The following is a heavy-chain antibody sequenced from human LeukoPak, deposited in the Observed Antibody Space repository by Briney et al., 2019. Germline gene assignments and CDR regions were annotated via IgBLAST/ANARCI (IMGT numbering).Heavy chain of an antibody. CDR2: INPNSSGT. CDR3: ARNPRSGWCALVDH. D-gene: IGHD6-19*01. V-gene: IGHV1-2*02. J-gene: IGHJ4*02. CDR1: GYTFTSYY. Sequence: ASVTLSFNASGYTFTSYYIHWVRHSPGQGLEWMGWINPNSSGTNYAQNFKGRVTMTRDTSITTAYMELSRLRADDMAVYYCARNPRSGWCALVDHWGQGTLVTVSS.